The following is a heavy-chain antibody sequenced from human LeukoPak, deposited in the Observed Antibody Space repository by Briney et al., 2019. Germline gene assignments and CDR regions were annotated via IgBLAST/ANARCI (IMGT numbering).Heavy chain of an antibody. V-gene: IGHV4-38-2*01. J-gene: IGHJ4*02. Sequence: SETLSLTCAVSGYSISSGYFWGWIRQPPGKGLEWIVSIYRSGTTYHNPSLKSRCTISLDTSKNQFSLTVSSVTAADTAVYYCARVDSTKFDYWGQGTLVTVSS. CDR3: ARVDSTKFDY. D-gene: IGHD3/OR15-3a*01. CDR2: IYRSGTT. CDR1: GYSISSGYF.